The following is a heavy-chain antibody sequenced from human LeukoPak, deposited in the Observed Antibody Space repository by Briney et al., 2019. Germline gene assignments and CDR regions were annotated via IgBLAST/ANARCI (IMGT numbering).Heavy chain of an antibody. CDR1: GGSISSGSYY. D-gene: IGHD1-26*01. Sequence: PSETLSLTCAVSGGSISSGSYYWSWIRQPAGKGLEWIGRIYTSGSTNYNPSLKSRVTISVDTSKNQFSLKLSSVTAADTAVYYCARDGVSGSYSYYYYYMDVWGKGTTVTISS. J-gene: IGHJ6*03. V-gene: IGHV4-61*02. CDR2: IYTSGST. CDR3: ARDGVSGSYSYYYYYMDV.